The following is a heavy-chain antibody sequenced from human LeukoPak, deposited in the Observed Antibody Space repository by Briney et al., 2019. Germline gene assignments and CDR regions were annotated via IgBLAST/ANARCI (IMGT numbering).Heavy chain of an antibody. Sequence: GGSLRLSCAASGFAFSTYAMYWVRQAPGKGLEWVTVIWYDGSNKYYADSVKGRFTISRDNSKNTLYLQMNSLRTEDTAVYYCAKASSNYFYYFEYWGQGTLVTVSS. CDR2: IWYDGSNK. D-gene: IGHD2/OR15-2a*01. CDR3: AKASSNYFYYFEY. J-gene: IGHJ4*02. V-gene: IGHV3-33*06. CDR1: GFAFSTYA.